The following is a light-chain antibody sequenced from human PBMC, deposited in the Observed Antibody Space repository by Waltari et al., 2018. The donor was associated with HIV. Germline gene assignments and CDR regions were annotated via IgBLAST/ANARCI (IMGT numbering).Light chain of an antibody. V-gene: IGKV1-17*01. Sequence: IPLTKSLPTLSASVGDSVTFICRASEGIGSDLAWFQQKRGKAPKRLIFAGSTLQSGVPLRFSGSGSGTLFTLTIVSLQPEDFATYFCQQHNSFPITFGGGRR. CDR2: AGS. CDR1: EGIGSD. CDR3: QQHNSFPIT. J-gene: IGKJ4*01.